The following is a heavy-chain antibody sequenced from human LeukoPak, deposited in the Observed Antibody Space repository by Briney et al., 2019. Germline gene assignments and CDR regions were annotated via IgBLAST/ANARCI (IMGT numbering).Heavy chain of an antibody. CDR2: IDPSGGST. V-gene: IGHV1-46*01. CDR3: ASGFYTNAFDI. J-gene: IGHJ3*02. Sequence: ASVKVSCKASGYTFTAYYMHWVRQAPGQGLEWMGVIDPSGGSTSYAQKFQGRVTMTRDTSTSTVYMELSSLRSEDTAVYYCASGFYTNAFDIWGQGTMVTVSS. CDR1: GYTFTAYY.